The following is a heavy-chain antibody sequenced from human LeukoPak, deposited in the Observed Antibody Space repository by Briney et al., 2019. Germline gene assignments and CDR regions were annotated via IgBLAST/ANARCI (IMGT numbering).Heavy chain of an antibody. CDR1: GITVSYNF. J-gene: IGHJ4*02. Sequence: GGSLRLSCAASGITVSYNFMSWVRQAPGKGLEWVSVIYSDSSADYADSVKGRFTISRDDAKNTLYLQMNSLRAGDTAVHYCARAPRPFDNSDYYFDYWGQGSLVTVSS. CDR2: IYSDSSA. D-gene: IGHD6-25*01. V-gene: IGHV3-53*01. CDR3: ARAPRPFDNSDYYFDY.